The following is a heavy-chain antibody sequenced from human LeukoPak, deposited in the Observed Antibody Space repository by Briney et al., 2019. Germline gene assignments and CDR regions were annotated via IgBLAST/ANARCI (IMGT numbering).Heavy chain of an antibody. CDR2: INAGNGNT. J-gene: IGHJ6*03. CDR3: ARDRAVVPAEKKYYYMDV. D-gene: IGHD2-2*01. V-gene: IGHV1-3*01. CDR1: GYTFTSYA. Sequence: ASVKVSCKASGYTFTSYAMHWVRQAPGQRLEWMGWINAGNGNTKYSQKFQGRVTITRDTSASTAYMELSSLRSEDTAVYYCARDRAVVPAEKKYYYMDVWGKGTTVTVSS.